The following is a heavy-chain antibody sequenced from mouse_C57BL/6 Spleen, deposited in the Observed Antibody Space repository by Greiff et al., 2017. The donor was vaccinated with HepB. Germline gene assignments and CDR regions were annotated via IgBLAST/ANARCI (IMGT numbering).Heavy chain of an antibody. D-gene: IGHD1-1*01. J-gene: IGHJ1*03. V-gene: IGHV5-16*01. Sequence: EVQRVESEGGLVQPGSSMKLSCTASGFTFSDYYMAWVRQVPEKGLEWVANINYDGSSTYYLDSLKSRFIISRDNAKNILYLQMSSLKSEDTATYYCARKSSHWYFDVWGTGTTVTVSS. CDR2: INYDGSST. CDR1: GFTFSDYY. CDR3: ARKSSHWYFDV.